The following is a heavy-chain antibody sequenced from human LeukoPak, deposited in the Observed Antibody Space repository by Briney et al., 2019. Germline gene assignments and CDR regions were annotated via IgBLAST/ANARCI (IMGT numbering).Heavy chain of an antibody. CDR1: RXFG. CDR3: AREPYYYYYSMDV. J-gene: IGHJ6*03. CDR2: IKQDGSER. Sequence: RXFGMSWVRQAPGKGLEWVANIKQDGSERYYMDSVKGRFTISRDNAKNSLYLRLSSLRAEDTAVYYCAREPYYYYYSMDVWGKGTTVTVSS. V-gene: IGHV3-7*01.